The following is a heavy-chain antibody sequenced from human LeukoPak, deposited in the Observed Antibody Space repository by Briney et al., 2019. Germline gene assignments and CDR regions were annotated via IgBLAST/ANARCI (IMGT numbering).Heavy chain of an antibody. J-gene: IGHJ5*02. V-gene: IGHV4-34*01. CDR3: AVGSYYDFWSGAVRWFDP. CDR2: INRSGST. D-gene: IGHD3-3*01. CDR1: GGSFSGYY. Sequence: PSETLSLTCAVYGGSFSGYYWSWIRQPPGKGLEWIGEINRSGSTNYNPSLKSRVTISVDTSKNQFSLKLSSVTAADTAVYYCAVGSYYDFWSGAVRWFDPWGQGTLVTVSS.